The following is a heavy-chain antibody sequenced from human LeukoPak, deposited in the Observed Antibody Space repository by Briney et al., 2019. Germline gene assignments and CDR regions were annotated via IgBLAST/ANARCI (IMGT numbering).Heavy chain of an antibody. CDR1: GFTFADYA. V-gene: IGHV3-9*01. CDR3: AKETYSSSWYMRPYYYYMDV. D-gene: IGHD6-13*01. J-gene: IGHJ6*03. Sequence: PRGSLRLSCAASGFTFADYAMHSVRQAPGKGLGWVSGISWNSGSIGYADSVKGRFTISRDNAKDSLYLQMNSLRAEDTALYYCAKETYSSSWYMRPYYYYMDVWGKGTTVTISS. CDR2: ISWNSGSI.